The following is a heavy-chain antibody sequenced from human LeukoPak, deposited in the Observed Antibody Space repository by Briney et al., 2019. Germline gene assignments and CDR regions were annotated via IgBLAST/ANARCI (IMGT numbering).Heavy chain of an antibody. D-gene: IGHD5-18*01. Sequence: SETLSLTCTVSGGSISSYYWSWIRQPAGKGLEWIGRVYTSGNTNYNPSLKSRVTMSLDTSKNQLSLKLSSVTAADTAIYYCVNGYTYGFGYWGQGTLVTVSS. CDR3: VNGYTYGFGY. CDR2: VYTSGNT. CDR1: GGSISSYY. J-gene: IGHJ4*02. V-gene: IGHV4-4*07.